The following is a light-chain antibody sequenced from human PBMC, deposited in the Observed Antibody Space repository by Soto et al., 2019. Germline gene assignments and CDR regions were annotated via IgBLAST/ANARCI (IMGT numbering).Light chain of an antibody. Sequence: QSALTQPASVSGSPGQSITISCTGTSSDVGGYNYVSWYQQHPDKAPKLMIYEVSNRPSGVSNRFSGSKSGNTASLTISGLQAEDEDDYYCRSYTSSSTPVFGGGTKVTVL. CDR1: SSDVGGYNY. CDR3: RSYTSSSTPV. CDR2: EVS. V-gene: IGLV2-14*01. J-gene: IGLJ2*01.